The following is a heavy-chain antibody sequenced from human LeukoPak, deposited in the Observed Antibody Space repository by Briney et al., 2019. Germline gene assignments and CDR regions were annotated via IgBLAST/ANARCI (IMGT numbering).Heavy chain of an antibody. V-gene: IGHV4-61*02. CDR3: ARVRYSSGTDYFDY. J-gene: IGHJ4*02. D-gene: IGHD6-19*01. CDR1: GGSISSGSYY. Sequence: SETLSLTCTVSGGSISSGSYYWSWIRQPAGKGLEWIGRIYTSGSTNYNPSLKSRVTMSVDTSKNQFSLKLSSVTAADTAVYYCARVRYSSGTDYFDYWGQGTLVTVSS. CDR2: IYTSGST.